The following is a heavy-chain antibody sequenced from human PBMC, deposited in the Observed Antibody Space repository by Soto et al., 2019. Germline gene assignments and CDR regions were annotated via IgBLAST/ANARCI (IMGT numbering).Heavy chain of an antibody. J-gene: IGHJ5*02. CDR3: ARPYFLLNWFDP. D-gene: IGHD1-26*01. Sequence: PSETLSLTCTVSGGSISSSSYYWGWIRQPPGKGLEWIGSIYYSGSTYYNPSLKSRVTISVDTSKNQFSLKLSSVTAADTAVYYCARPYFLLNWFDPWGQGTLVTVSS. CDR2: IYYSGST. CDR1: GGSISSSSYY. V-gene: IGHV4-39*01.